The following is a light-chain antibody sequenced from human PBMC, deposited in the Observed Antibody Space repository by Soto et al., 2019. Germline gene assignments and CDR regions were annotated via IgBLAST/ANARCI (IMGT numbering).Light chain of an antibody. J-gene: IGLJ3*02. CDR2: EVS. Sequence: QSALTQPASVSGSPGQSITISCTGTISDVGGYNYVSWYQQHPGKAPKLMIYEVSHRPSGVSNRFSGSKSGNTASLTISGLQAEDEADYYCSSYTSSSTRVFGGGTKLTVL. CDR3: SSYTSSSTRV. CDR1: ISDVGGYNY. V-gene: IGLV2-14*01.